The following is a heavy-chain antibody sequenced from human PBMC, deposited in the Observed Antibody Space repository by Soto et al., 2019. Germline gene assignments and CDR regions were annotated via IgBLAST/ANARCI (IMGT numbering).Heavy chain of an antibody. V-gene: IGHV3-15*01. D-gene: IGHD2-2*01. CDR3: TTAQSTMLKNYFDC. CDR1: GFTFSNAW. J-gene: IGHJ4*02. Sequence: PGGSLRLSCAASGFTFSNAWMSWVRQAPGKGLEWVGRIKSKTDGGTTDYAAPVKGRFTISRDDSKNTLYLQMNSLKTEDTAVYYCTTAQSTMLKNYFDCCGQGTLVTVSS. CDR2: IKSKTDGGTT.